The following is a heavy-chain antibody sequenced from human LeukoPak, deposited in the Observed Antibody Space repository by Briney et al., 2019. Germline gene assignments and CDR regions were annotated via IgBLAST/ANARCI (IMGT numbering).Heavy chain of an antibody. V-gene: IGHV4-59*12. D-gene: IGHD3-16*01. Sequence: SETLSLTCTVSGGSISSYYWSWLRQPPGKGLEYIGYTHYSGATNYNPSLKSRVTISLDTSKNQFSLKLISVTAADTAVYSCARMGEFHTGHYYYMDVWGKGTTVTVSS. CDR2: THYSGAT. J-gene: IGHJ6*03. CDR1: GGSISSYY. CDR3: ARMGEFHTGHYYYMDV.